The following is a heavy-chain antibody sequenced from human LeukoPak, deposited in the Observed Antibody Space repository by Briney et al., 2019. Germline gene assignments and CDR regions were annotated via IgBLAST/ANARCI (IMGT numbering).Heavy chain of an antibody. CDR3: ARGRPHGNDY. Sequence: PGGSLRLSCAASGFTFDDYAMHWVRQAPGKGLEWVSGISWNSGNIGYPDSVKGRFSISRDNAKNTLYLQMNSLRVEDTAVYYCARGRPHGNDYWGQGTLVTVSS. CDR2: ISWNSGNI. V-gene: IGHV3-9*01. CDR1: GFTFDDYA. J-gene: IGHJ4*02. D-gene: IGHD4-23*01.